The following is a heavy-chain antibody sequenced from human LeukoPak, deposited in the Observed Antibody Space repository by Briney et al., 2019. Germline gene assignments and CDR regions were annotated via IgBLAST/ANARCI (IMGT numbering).Heavy chain of an antibody. V-gene: IGHV1-3*01. CDR1: GYTFTSYA. CDR3: AREGFSDGMDV. J-gene: IGHJ6*02. Sequence: GASVKVSCKASGYTFTSYAMHWARQAPGQRLEWMGWINAGNGNTKYSQKFQGRVTITRDTSASTAYMELSSLRSEDTAVYYCAREGFSDGMDVWGQGTTVTVSS. CDR2: INAGNGNT. D-gene: IGHD2/OR15-2a*01.